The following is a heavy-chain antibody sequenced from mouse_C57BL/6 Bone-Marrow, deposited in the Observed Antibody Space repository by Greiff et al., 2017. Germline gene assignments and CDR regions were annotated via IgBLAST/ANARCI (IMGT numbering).Heavy chain of an antibody. CDR2: ISDGGSYT. CDR1: GFTFSSYA. J-gene: IGHJ3*01. V-gene: IGHV5-4*01. Sequence: EVQGVESGGGLVKPGGSLKLSCAASGFTFSSYAMSWVRQTPEKRLEWVATISDGGSYTYYPDNVKGRFTISRDNAKNNLYLQMSHLKSEDTAMYYCARPSYYSNWWVAWFAYWGQVTLVTVSA. D-gene: IGHD2-5*01. CDR3: ARPSYYSNWWVAWFAY.